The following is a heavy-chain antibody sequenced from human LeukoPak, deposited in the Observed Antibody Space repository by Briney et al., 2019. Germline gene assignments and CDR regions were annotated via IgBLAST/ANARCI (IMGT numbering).Heavy chain of an antibody. CDR3: ARDVDWNYDL. J-gene: IGHJ4*02. CDR2: IKGSDK. Sequence: PGGSLRLSCVGSGFTFSNYWMNWVRQAPGKGLVWVANIKGSDKGHVDSVKGRFSVSRDDARNSLYLQMDSLRAEDTAVYYCARDVDWNYDLWGQGTVVRVSS. V-gene: IGHV3-7*01. CDR1: GFTFSNYW. D-gene: IGHD1-7*01.